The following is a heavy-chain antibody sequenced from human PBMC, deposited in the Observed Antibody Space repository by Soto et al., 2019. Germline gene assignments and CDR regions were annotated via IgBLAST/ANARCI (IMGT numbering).Heavy chain of an antibody. CDR1: GGSFSGYY. D-gene: IGHD6-13*01. V-gene: IGHV4-34*01. Sequence: SETLSLTCAVYGGSFSGYYWSWIRQPPGKGLEWIGEINHSGSTNYNPSLKSRVTISVDTSKNQFSLKLSSVTAADTAVYYCARGRCLEQQVDQVCYYYHGMDVWGQGTTVTVSS. J-gene: IGHJ6*02. CDR3: ARGRCLEQQVDQVCYYYHGMDV. CDR2: INHSGST.